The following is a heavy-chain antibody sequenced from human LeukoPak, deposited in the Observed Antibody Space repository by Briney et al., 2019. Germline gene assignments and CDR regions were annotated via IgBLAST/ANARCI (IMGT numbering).Heavy chain of an antibody. Sequence: GGSLRLSCAASGFTFSSYAMHWVRQAPGKGLEWVVVISYDGSNKYYADSAKGRFTISRDNSKNTLYLQMNSLRAEDTAVYYCARGSESIAALMDIWGQGTMVTVSS. D-gene: IGHD6-6*01. CDR2: ISYDGSNK. J-gene: IGHJ3*02. CDR3: ARGSESIAALMDI. CDR1: GFTFSSYA. V-gene: IGHV3-30-3*01.